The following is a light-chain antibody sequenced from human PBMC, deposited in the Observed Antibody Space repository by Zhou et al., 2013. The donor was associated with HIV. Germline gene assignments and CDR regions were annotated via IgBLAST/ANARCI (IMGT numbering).Light chain of an antibody. V-gene: IGKV1-39*01. J-gene: IGKJ2*03. CDR3: QQTYSILYS. CDR1: QNINSN. Sequence: IQMTQSPSSLSAFVGDRVTISCRASQNINSNLNWYQQKSGRAPKLLIYDASTLQSGVPSRFRGSGSGTDFTLTISSLQPEDFATYYCQQTYSILYSFGQGTKVEIK. CDR2: DAS.